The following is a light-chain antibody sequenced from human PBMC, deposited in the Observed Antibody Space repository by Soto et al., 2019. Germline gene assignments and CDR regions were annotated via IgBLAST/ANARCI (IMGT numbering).Light chain of an antibody. CDR2: DAS. CDR3: QQCRNWPLT. V-gene: IGKV3-15*01. Sequence: EIAMTQSPATLSASPGQVATLSCKASQNGYNNLAWYQQRPGQPPRLLIYDASTRATGISARFSGSGYGTEFTLTISSLQSEDFGVYFCQQCRNWPLTFGGGTKVAI. CDR1: QNGYNN. J-gene: IGKJ4*01.